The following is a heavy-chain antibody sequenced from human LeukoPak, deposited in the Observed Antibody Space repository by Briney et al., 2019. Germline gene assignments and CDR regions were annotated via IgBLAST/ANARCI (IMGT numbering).Heavy chain of an antibody. V-gene: IGHV1-69-2*01. Sequence: ASVKVSCKVSGYTFTDYYMHWVQQAPGKGLEWMGLVDPEDGETIYAEKFRGRVTITADTSSDTAYMELSSLRSEDTAVYYCVISKGGDWFDPWGQGTLVTVSS. D-gene: IGHD1-26*01. CDR3: VISKGGDWFDP. CDR1: GYTFTDYY. CDR2: VDPEDGET. J-gene: IGHJ5*02.